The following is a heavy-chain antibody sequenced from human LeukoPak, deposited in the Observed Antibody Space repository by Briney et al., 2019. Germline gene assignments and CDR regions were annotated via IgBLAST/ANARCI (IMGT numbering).Heavy chain of an antibody. V-gene: IGHV5-51*01. CDR1: GYRFTSYW. CDR2: IYPGDSDT. J-gene: IGHJ4*02. Sequence: PGESLKISCKGSGYRFTSYWIGWVRQIPGKGLEWMGGIYPGDSDTRYSPSFQGQVTISADKSIRTAYLQWSRLKASDTAMYYCARRYYYDSSGYYYDYWGQGTLVTVSS. D-gene: IGHD3-22*01. CDR3: ARRYYYDSSGYYYDY.